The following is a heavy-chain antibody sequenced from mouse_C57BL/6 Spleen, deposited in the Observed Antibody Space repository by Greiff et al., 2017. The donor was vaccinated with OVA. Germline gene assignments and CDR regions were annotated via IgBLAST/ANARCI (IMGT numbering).Heavy chain of an antibody. V-gene: IGHV1-69*01. CDR2: IDPSDSYT. D-gene: IGHD1-1*01. CDR3: AISMVPITTVVGGGFDY. Sequence: VQLQQPGAELVMPGASVKLSCKASGYTFTSYWMHWVKQRPGQGLAWIGEIDPSDSYTNYNQKVKGKSTLTVDKSSSTAYMQLSSLTSEDSAVYYCAISMVPITTVVGGGFDYWGQGTLVTVSA. CDR1: GYTFTSYW. J-gene: IGHJ3*01.